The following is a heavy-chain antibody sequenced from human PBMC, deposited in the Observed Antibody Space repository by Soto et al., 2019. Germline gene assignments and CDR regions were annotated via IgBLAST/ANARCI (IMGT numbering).Heavy chain of an antibody. CDR1: GFTFSSNW. CDR3: AREIVVARGASYFDY. CDR2: TRQDGSEK. J-gene: IGHJ4*02. D-gene: IGHD2-2*01. Sequence: GGSLRLSCVGSGFTFSSNWMTWVRQAPGKGLEWVGNTRQDGSEKNYVDSVKGRFTISRDNAKNSLYLQMNSLRAEDTAVYYCAREIVVARGASYFDYWGPGTLVTVSS. V-gene: IGHV3-7*04.